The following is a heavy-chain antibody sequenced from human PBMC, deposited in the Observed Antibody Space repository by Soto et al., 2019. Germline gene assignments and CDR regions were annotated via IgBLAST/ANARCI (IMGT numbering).Heavy chain of an antibody. V-gene: IGHV4-61*01. Sequence: KTSETLSLTCTVSGGSVSSGSYYWSWIRQPPGKGLEWIGYIYYSGSTNYNPSLKSRVTISVDTSKNQFSLKLSSVTAADTAVYYCARDVPMVRGVISPYYYGMDVWGQGTTVTVSS. J-gene: IGHJ6*02. CDR1: GGSVSSGSYY. CDR2: IYYSGST. D-gene: IGHD3-10*01. CDR3: ARDVPMVRGVISPYYYGMDV.